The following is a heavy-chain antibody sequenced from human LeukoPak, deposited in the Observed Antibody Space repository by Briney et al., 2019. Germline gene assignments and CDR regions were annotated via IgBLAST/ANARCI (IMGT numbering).Heavy chain of an antibody. V-gene: IGHV1-69*01. CDR2: IIPIFGTA. J-gene: IGHJ3*02. D-gene: IGHD3-22*01. Sequence: EASMKVSCKASGGTFSSYAISWVRQAPGQGLEWMGGIIPIFGTANYAQKFQGRVTITADESTSTAYMELSSLRSEDTAVYYCASGSKSNYYDNTGYWLIAFDIWGQGTMVTVSS. CDR1: GGTFSSYA. CDR3: ASGSKSNYYDNTGYWLIAFDI.